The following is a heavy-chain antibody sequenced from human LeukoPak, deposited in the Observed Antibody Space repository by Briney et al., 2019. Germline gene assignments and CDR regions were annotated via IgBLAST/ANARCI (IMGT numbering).Heavy chain of an antibody. Sequence: GGSLRLSCAASGFTFSSYSMNWVRQAPGKGLEWVSSISSSSSYIYYADSVKGRFTISRDNAENSLYLQMNRLRGEDTAVYYCARVCRNKNAYEIAFDIWGQGTMVTVSS. CDR3: ARVCRNKNAYEIAFDI. V-gene: IGHV3-21*01. D-gene: IGHD2-21*01. CDR2: ISSSSSYI. CDR1: GFTFSSYS. J-gene: IGHJ3*02.